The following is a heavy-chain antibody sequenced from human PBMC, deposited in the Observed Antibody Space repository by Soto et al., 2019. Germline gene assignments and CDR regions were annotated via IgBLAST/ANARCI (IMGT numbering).Heavy chain of an antibody. J-gene: IGHJ4*02. Sequence: SETLSLTCAVSCGSISSGGYSWTWIRQPPGKGLEWIGYIYHSGSTYYNPSLKSRVTISVDRSKNQFSLKLSSVTAADTAVHYCARGPPFGYWGQGTLVTVSS. V-gene: IGHV4-30-2*01. D-gene: IGHD3-10*01. CDR1: CGSISSGGYS. CDR3: ARGPPFGY. CDR2: IYHSGST.